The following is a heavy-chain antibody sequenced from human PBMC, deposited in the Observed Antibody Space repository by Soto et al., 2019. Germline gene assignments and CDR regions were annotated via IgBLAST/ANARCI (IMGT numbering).Heavy chain of an antibody. CDR3: ARDQYDYVWGSYRYYYYMDV. Sequence: GGSLRLSCAASGFTFSSYGMHWVRQAPGKGLEWVAVIWYDGSNKYYADSVKGRFTISRDNSKNTLYLQMNSLRAEDTAVYYCARDQYDYVWGSYRYYYYMDVWGKGTTVTVSS. CDR2: IWYDGSNK. D-gene: IGHD3-16*02. CDR1: GFTFSSYG. J-gene: IGHJ6*03. V-gene: IGHV3-33*01.